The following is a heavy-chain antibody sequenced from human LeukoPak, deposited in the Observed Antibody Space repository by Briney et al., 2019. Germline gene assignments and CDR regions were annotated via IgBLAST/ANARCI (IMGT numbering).Heavy chain of an antibody. CDR3: ARDWGSVN. CDR1: GFTLSSHW. V-gene: IGHV3-74*01. D-gene: IGHD3-10*01. J-gene: IGHJ4*02. Sequence: GGSLRVSCEASGFTLSSHWMHWVRQAPGMGLVWVSRINTDGSDTSYADSVKGRFTISRDNAKNTLYLQMNSLKVEDTAVYYCARDWGSVNWGQGTLVTVSS. CDR2: INTDGSDT.